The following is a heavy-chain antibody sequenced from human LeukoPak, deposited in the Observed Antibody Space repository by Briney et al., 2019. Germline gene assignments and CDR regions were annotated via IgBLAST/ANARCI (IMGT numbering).Heavy chain of an antibody. CDR1: GGSISSGGYY. J-gene: IGHJ5*02. CDR2: IYYSGST. V-gene: IGHV4-31*03. CDR3: ARGGGCCSSTSCYDDDNWFDP. D-gene: IGHD2-2*01. Sequence: SETLSLTCTVSGGSISSGGYYWSWIRQHPGKGLEWIGYIYYSGSTYYNPSLKSRVTISVDTSKNQFSLKLSSVTAADTAVYYCARGGGCCSSTSCYDDDNWFDPWGQGTLVTVSS.